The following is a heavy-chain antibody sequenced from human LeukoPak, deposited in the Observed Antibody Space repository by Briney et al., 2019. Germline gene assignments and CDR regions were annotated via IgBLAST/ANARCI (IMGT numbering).Heavy chain of an antibody. Sequence: GGSLRLSCAASGFTFSSYAMSWVRQAPGKGLEWVSAISGSGSSTYYADSVKGRFTISRDNSKNTLYLQMNSLGAEDTAVYYCAKDERGYSYGTFDYWGQGTLVTVSS. V-gene: IGHV3-23*01. J-gene: IGHJ4*02. CDR1: GFTFSSYA. CDR2: ISGSGSST. D-gene: IGHD5-18*01. CDR3: AKDERGYSYGTFDY.